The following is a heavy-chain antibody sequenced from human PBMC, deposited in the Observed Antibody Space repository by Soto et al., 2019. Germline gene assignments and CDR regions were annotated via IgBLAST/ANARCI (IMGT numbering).Heavy chain of an antibody. Sequence: GGSLRLSCAASGFTFSSYSMNWVRQAPGKGLEWVSSISSSSSYIYYADSVKGRFTISRDNAKNSLYLQMNSLRAEDTAVYYCARDHLWFGLFDYWGQGTLVTVSS. J-gene: IGHJ4*02. CDR1: GFTFSSYS. D-gene: IGHD3-10*01. CDR2: ISSSSSYI. CDR3: ARDHLWFGLFDY. V-gene: IGHV3-21*01.